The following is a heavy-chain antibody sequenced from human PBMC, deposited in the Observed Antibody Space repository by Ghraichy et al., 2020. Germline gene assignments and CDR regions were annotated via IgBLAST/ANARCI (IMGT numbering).Heavy chain of an antibody. CDR1: GFTFSSYS. J-gene: IGHJ6*02. CDR3: ARDLRETGTTPFDYYYGMDV. CDR2: ISSSSSYI. V-gene: IGHV3-21*01. Sequence: GGSLRLSCAASGFTFSSYSMNWVRQAPGKGLEWVSSISSSSSYIYYADSVKGRFTISRDNAKNSLYLQMNSLRAEDTAVYYCARDLRETGTTPFDYYYGMDVWGQGTTVTVSS. D-gene: IGHD1-7*01.